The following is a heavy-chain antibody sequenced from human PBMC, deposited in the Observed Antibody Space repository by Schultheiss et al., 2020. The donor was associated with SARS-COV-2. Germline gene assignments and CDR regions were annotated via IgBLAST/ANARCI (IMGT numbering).Heavy chain of an antibody. CDR2: IWYVGSNK. D-gene: IGHD2-15*01. CDR3: ARDRVQFQVVDAFYI. Sequence: SCAASGFTFSSYGMHWVRQAPGKGLEWVAVIWYVGSNKYYADSVKGRFTISRDNSKNTLYLQMNSLRAEDTAVYYCARDRVQFQVVDAFYIWGQGTMVTVSS. V-gene: IGHV3-33*01. J-gene: IGHJ3*02. CDR1: GFTFSSYG.